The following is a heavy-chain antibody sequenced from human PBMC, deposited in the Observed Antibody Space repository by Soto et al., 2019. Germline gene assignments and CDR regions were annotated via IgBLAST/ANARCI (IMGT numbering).Heavy chain of an antibody. CDR2: IYYSGST. D-gene: IGHD5-12*01. V-gene: IGHV4-39*01. CDR3: ARPVSGYDRGADAFDI. Sequence: QLQLQESGPGLVKPSETLSLTCTVSGGSISSSSYYWGWIRQPPGKGLEWIGSIYYSGSTYYNPSLNSRVTISVETSKSQFSLKLSSVTAADTAVYYCARPVSGYDRGADAFDIWGQGTMVTVSS. CDR1: GGSISSSSYY. J-gene: IGHJ3*02.